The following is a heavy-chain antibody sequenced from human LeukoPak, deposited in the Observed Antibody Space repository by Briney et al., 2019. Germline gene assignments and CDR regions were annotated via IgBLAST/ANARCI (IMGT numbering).Heavy chain of an antibody. J-gene: IGHJ4*02. V-gene: IGHV4-4*07. Sequence: SETLSLTCTVSGGSISSYYWSWIRQPPGKGLEWIGGIYSSGSTNYNPSLKSRVIMSVDTSKNQFSLQLSSVTAADTAVYYCGRGSSWYGDYWGQGTLVTVSS. CDR2: IYSSGST. CDR3: GRGSSWYGDY. CDR1: GGSISSYY. D-gene: IGHD6-13*01.